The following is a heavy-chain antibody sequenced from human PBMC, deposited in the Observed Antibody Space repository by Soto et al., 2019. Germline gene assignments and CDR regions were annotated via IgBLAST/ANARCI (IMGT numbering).Heavy chain of an antibody. J-gene: IGHJ6*02. CDR3: ARDLYDFQGGGYYYGMDV. V-gene: IGHV1-2*04. CDR1: GYTFTGYY. CDR2: INPNSGGT. Sequence: GASVKVSCKASGYTFTGYYMHWVRQAPGQGLEWMGWINPNSGGTNYAQKFQGWVTMTRDTSISTAYMELSRLRSDDTAVYYCARDLYDFQGGGYYYGMDVWGQGTTVTVS. D-gene: IGHD3-3*01.